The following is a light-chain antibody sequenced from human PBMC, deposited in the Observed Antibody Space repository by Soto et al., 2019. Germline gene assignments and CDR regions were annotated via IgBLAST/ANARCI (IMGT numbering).Light chain of an antibody. J-gene: IGLJ3*02. Sequence: QSVLTQPASVSGSPGQSITISCTGTSSDVGDYNFVSWYQQHPGKAPKLMIFEVNNRPLGVSNRFSGSKSGNTASLTISGLQADDEADYYCSSYTRSITLVLFGGGTKLTVL. CDR2: EVN. CDR3: SSYTRSITLVL. CDR1: SSDVGDYNF. V-gene: IGLV2-14*01.